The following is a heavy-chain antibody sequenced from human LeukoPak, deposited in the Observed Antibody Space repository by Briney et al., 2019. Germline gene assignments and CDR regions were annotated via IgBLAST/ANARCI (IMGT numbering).Heavy chain of an antibody. Sequence: SQTLSLTCTVSGGSISSGGYYWSWIRQPPGKGLEWIGYIYHSGSTYYNPSLKSRVTISVDRSKNQFSLKLSSVTAADTAVYYCAREYSSSSIDYWGQGTLATVSS. CDR2: IYHSGST. CDR1: GGSISSGGYY. D-gene: IGHD6-6*01. V-gene: IGHV4-30-2*01. CDR3: AREYSSSSIDY. J-gene: IGHJ4*02.